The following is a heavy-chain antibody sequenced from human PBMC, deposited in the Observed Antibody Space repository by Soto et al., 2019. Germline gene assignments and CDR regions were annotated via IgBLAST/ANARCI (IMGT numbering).Heavy chain of an antibody. CDR1: GGSISSGDYY. V-gene: IGHV4-31*03. CDR3: ATVGYAPRHSDS. J-gene: IGHJ4*02. Sequence: SETLSLTCTVSGGSISSGDYYWSWIRQHPGKGLEWIGFIYYSGSTYYNPSLQSRVTISVDTSKNQFSLRLSSVTAADTAVYYCATVGYAPRHSDSWGQGTLVTVSS. CDR2: IYYSGST. D-gene: IGHD2-8*01.